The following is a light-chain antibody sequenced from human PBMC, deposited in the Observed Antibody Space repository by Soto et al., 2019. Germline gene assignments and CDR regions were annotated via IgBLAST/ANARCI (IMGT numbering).Light chain of an antibody. Sequence: QSVLTQPASVSGSPGQSIAISCTGTSSDVGAYNLVSWYQHHPDKAPKLMISEVSNRPSGVSDRFSGSKSGNTASLTISGLQAEDEADYYCASLTTTNFDFGTGTKVTVL. CDR1: SSDVGAYNL. CDR2: EVS. CDR3: ASLTTTNFD. J-gene: IGLJ1*01. V-gene: IGLV2-14*01.